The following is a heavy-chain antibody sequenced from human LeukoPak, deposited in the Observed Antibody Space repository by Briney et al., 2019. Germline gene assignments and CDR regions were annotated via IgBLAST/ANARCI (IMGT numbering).Heavy chain of an antibody. CDR1: GGSISSYY. V-gene: IGHV4-59*01. J-gene: IGHJ4*02. CDR2: IYYSGST. Sequence: SETLSLTCTVSGGSISSYYWSWIRQPPGKGLEWIGYIYYSGSTNYNPSLTSRVTISVDTSKNQFSLKLSSVTAADTAVYYCARDPGDGYNEYYFDYWGQGTLVTVSS. CDR3: ARDPGDGYNEYYFDY. D-gene: IGHD5-24*01.